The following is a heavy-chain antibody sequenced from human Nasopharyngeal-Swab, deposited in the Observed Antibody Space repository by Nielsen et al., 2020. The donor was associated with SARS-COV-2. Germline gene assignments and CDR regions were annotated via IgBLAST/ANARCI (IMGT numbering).Heavy chain of an antibody. CDR1: GFTVSSHY. CDR2: IYSGGST. Sequence: GESLKISCAASGFTVSSHYMSWVRQTPGKGLEWVSVIYSGGSTYYADSVKGRFTISRDNSKNTLYLQMNSLRAEDTAVYYCARDVVVTAMGAFDIWGQGTMVTVSS. J-gene: IGHJ3*02. CDR3: ARDVVVTAMGAFDI. D-gene: IGHD2-21*02. V-gene: IGHV3-53*01.